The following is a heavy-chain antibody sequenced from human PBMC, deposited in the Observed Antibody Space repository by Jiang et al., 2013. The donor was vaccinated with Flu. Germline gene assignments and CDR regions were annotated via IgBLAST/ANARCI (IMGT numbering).Heavy chain of an antibody. D-gene: IGHD3-10*01. J-gene: IGHJ3*02. V-gene: IGHV5-51*01. CDR1: GYSFTSYW. CDR3: ARQAYYYGSGSYYGAFDI. CDR2: IYPGDSDT. Sequence: SLKISCKGSGYSFTSYWIGWVRQMPGKGLEWMGIIYPGDSDTRYSPSFQGQVTISADKSISTAYLQWSSLKASDTAMYYCARQAYYYGSGSYYGAFDIWGQGTMVTVSS.